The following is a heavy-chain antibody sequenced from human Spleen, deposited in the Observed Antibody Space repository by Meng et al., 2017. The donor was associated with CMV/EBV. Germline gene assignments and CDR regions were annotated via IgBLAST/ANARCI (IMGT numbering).Heavy chain of an antibody. CDR1: GGSVNNYY. CDR3: ASTKITVFGVVTFETASYNWFDP. D-gene: IGHD3-3*01. Sequence: SETLSLTCAFSGGSVNNYYWSWIRQPPGRGLEWIGSLRHRGSTNYNPSLKSRVSISVDTSNNQFSLKLRSVTAADTAVYYCASTKITVFGVVTFETASYNWFDPWGQGTLVTVSS. CDR2: LRHRGST. J-gene: IGHJ5*02. V-gene: IGHV4-59*02.